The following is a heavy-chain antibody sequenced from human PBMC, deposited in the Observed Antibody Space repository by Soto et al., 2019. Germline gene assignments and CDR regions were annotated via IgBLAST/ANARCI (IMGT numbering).Heavy chain of an antibody. J-gene: IGHJ6*02. Sequence: QVQLVESGGGVVQPGRSLRLSCAASGFTFSSYGMHWVRQAPGKGLEWVAVISYDGSNKYYADSVKGRFTISRDNSKNTLYLQMNSLRAEDTAVYYCAKDHRNGMDVWGQGTTVTVSS. CDR3: AKDHRNGMDV. CDR1: GFTFSSYG. CDR2: ISYDGSNK. V-gene: IGHV3-30*18.